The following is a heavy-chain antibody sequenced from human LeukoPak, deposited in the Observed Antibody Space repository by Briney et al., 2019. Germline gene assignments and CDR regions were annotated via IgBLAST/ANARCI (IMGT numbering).Heavy chain of an antibody. CDR1: GFTFSSYA. CDR3: AKDRMVQGDAFDI. J-gene: IGHJ3*02. V-gene: IGHV3-23*01. Sequence: PGGSLRLSCAASGFTFSSYAMSWVRQAPGKGLEWVSAISGSGGSTYYADSVKGRFTISRDNSKNTLYLQMNSLRAEATAVYYCAKDRMVQGDAFDIWGQGTMVTVSS. CDR2: ISGSGGST. D-gene: IGHD3-10*01.